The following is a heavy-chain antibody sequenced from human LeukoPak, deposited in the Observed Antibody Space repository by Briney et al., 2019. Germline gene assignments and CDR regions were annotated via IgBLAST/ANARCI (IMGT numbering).Heavy chain of an antibody. D-gene: IGHD6-19*01. J-gene: IGHJ4*02. CDR2: FYYSGST. Sequence: PSETLSLTCTVSGGSISSSSYYWGWIRQPPGKGLQWIGSFYYSGSTHCNPSLKSRVTISVDTSKNQFSLKLSSVTAADTAVYYCASHGSGNSFDYWGQGTLVTVSS. V-gene: IGHV4-39*01. CDR1: GGSISSSSYY. CDR3: ASHGSGNSFDY.